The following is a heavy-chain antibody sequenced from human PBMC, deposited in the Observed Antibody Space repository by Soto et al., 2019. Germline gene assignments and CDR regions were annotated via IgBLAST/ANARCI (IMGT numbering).Heavy chain of an antibody. D-gene: IGHD6-19*01. Sequence: PGGSLRLSCAASGLTFSSYGMHWVRQAPGKGLEWVAHISYDGSNEHYVDSVKGRFTISRDNAKNSLFLQMNSLRVEDTAVYYCVRDQSLVEFDFWGQGTPVTVSS. CDR1: GLTFSSYG. V-gene: IGHV3-30*03. CDR3: VRDQSLVEFDF. J-gene: IGHJ4*02. CDR2: ISYDGSNE.